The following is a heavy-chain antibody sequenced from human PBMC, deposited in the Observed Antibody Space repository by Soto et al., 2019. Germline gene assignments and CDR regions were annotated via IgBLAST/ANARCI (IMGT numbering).Heavy chain of an antibody. D-gene: IGHD3-16*01. J-gene: IGHJ4*02. CDR2: IWYDGTIK. Sequence: QVQLVASGGGVVQPGRSLRLSCAASGFTFSHYAMPWVRQAPGKGLEWVAIIWYDGTIKYYVDSVKGRFTISRDNSNNTLYLQMNSLRAEDTAVYYCARDLADYWGQGTLVTVSS. CDR3: ARDLADY. V-gene: IGHV3-33*01. CDR1: GFTFSHYA.